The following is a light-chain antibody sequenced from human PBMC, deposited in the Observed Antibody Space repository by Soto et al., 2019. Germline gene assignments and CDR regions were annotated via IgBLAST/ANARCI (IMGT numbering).Light chain of an antibody. Sequence: EKVMTQSPATLSVSPGERATLSCRASQSVNSNLAWYQQKPGQAPRILLYGASTRATGIPARFSGSASGTEFTLTISILQSEDSAVYYCQQYNDWPLTFGGGTKVEIK. J-gene: IGKJ4*02. V-gene: IGKV3-15*01. CDR3: QQYNDWPLT. CDR2: GAS. CDR1: QSVNSN.